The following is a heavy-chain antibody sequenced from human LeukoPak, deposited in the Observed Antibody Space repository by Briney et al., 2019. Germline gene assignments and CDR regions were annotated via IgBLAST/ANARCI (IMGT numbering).Heavy chain of an antibody. V-gene: IGHV3-66*01. D-gene: IGHD5-18*01. Sequence: GGSLRLSCAASGFTVSDNYISWVRQAPGRGLEWVALIYSAGTTHADSVRGRFTISRDKSKNMLYLQTNSLRAEDTAVYFCARAQGGKIQLWDYYFDYWGQGTLVTVSS. CDR1: GFTVSDNY. CDR2: IYSAGTT. J-gene: IGHJ4*02. CDR3: ARAQGGKIQLWDYYFDY.